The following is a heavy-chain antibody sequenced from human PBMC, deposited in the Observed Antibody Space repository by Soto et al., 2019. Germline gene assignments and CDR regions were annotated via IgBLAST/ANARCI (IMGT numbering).Heavy chain of an antibody. CDR2: ISTYSGNT. Sequence: VQLVQSGAEVKKPGASVKVSCKASGYTFASYGIIWVRQAPGQGLEWMGWISTYSGNTHYAQKFQGRVTMTTDTSTSTAYMELRSLRSDDTAVYYCARYHLSGTLSRLGGDRYWYFDLWGRGTLVTVSS. CDR3: ARYHLSGTLSRLGGDRYWYFDL. CDR1: GYTFASYG. D-gene: IGHD4-17*01. J-gene: IGHJ2*01. V-gene: IGHV1-18*01.